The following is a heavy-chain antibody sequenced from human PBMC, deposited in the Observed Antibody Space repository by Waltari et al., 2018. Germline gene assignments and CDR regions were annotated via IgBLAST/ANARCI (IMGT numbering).Heavy chain of an antibody. CDR3: ARGSSSSFDS. D-gene: IGHD6-13*01. V-gene: IGHV6-1*01. Sequence: QVQLQQSGPGLVKPSQPLSLTCAVSGDSVSVHSAAAWNWIRQSPSRGLEWLGRTYYRSKWSNEYAGSVRSRITINPDTSKNQFSLHLNSVTPEDTAVYYCARGSSSSFDSWGQGILVTVSS. CDR2: TYYRSKWSN. J-gene: IGHJ4*02. CDR1: GDSVSVHSAAA.